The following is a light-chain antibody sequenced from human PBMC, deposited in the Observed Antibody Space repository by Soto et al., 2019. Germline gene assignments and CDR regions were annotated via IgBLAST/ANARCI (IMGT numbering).Light chain of an antibody. J-gene: IGKJ4*01. V-gene: IGKV3D-15*01. Sequence: EIVMTKSPATLSVSPGERVTLSCRASQSVASNLAWYQQKPGQAPRLLIYGASTRATGIAARFSGSGSGTEFTLTISSLQSEDFAVYYCQQYSNWPPLTFGGGTKVEIK. CDR1: QSVASN. CDR3: QQYSNWPPLT. CDR2: GAS.